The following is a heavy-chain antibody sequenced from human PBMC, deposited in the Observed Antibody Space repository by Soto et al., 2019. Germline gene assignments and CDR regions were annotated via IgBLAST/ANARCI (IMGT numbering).Heavy chain of an antibody. V-gene: IGHV3-43*01. Sequence: GGSLRLSCAASGFTFDDYTLHWVRQAPGKGLEWVSLISWDGNSTYYADSVKGRFTISRDNSKNSLFLQMNSLRSEDTALYYCAKERAVVVPDSINSFGMEVWGQGTTVTVSS. CDR1: GFTFDDYT. CDR3: AKERAVVVPDSINSFGMEV. J-gene: IGHJ6*02. CDR2: ISWDGNST. D-gene: IGHD2-2*01.